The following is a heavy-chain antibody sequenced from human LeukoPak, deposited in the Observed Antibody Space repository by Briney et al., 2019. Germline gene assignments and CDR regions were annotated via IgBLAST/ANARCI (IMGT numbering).Heavy chain of an antibody. CDR3: ARGIPMATMYFDS. CDR1: GYSFTNYW. V-gene: IGHV5-51*01. CDR2: IYPGDSDT. J-gene: IGHJ4*02. Sequence: GESLKISCKGSGYSFTNYWIGWVRQMPGKGLEWMGIIYPGDSDTRYSPSFQGQVTISADKSISTAYLQWSSLKASDTAMYYCARGIPMATMYFDSWGQGTLVTVSS. D-gene: IGHD5-24*01.